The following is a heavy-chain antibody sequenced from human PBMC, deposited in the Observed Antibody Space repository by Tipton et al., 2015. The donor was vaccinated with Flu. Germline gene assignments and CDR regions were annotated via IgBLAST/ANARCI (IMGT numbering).Heavy chain of an antibody. J-gene: IGHJ4*02. D-gene: IGHD1-26*01. Sequence: TLSLTCTVSGGSISSSSYYWGWFRQPPGKGLEWIGSIYYSGSTYYNPSLKSRVTISVDTSKNQFSLKLSSVTAADTAVYYCARGVGSFDYWGQGTLVTVSS. CDR2: IYYSGST. CDR3: ARGVGSFDY. CDR1: GGSISSSSYY. V-gene: IGHV4-39*07.